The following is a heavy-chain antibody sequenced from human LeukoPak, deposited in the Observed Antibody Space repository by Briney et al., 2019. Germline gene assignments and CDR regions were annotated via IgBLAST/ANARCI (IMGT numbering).Heavy chain of an antibody. CDR2: IKQEGSEK. D-gene: IGHD6-6*01. Sequence: GGSLRLSCAVSGFTSSSYWMSWVRQAPGKGLEWVANIKQEGSEKTYVDSVKGRFTISRDNAQNSLYLQMNSLRAEDTAVYYCARVYSSTSGKNAFDIWGQGTMVTVSS. V-gene: IGHV3-7*03. CDR1: GFTSSSYW. CDR3: ARVYSSTSGKNAFDI. J-gene: IGHJ3*02.